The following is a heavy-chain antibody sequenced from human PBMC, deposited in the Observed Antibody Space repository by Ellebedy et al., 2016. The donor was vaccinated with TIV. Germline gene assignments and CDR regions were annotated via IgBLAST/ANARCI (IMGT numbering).Heavy chain of an antibody. J-gene: IGHJ6*03. Sequence: ASVKVSCXASGYTFTSYDINWVRQATGQGLEWMGWMNPNSGNTGYAQKFQGRVTMTRNTSISTAYMELSSLRSEDTAVYYCARDHGFLEWLPSNYYYYYYMDVWGKGTTVTVSS. V-gene: IGHV1-8*01. CDR3: ARDHGFLEWLPSNYYYYYYMDV. CDR1: GYTFTSYD. D-gene: IGHD3-3*01. CDR2: MNPNSGNT.